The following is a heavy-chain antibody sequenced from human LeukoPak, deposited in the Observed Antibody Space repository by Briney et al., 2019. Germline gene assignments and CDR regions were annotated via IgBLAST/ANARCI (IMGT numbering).Heavy chain of an antibody. Sequence: PGGSLRLSCAASGFTFSSYAMHWVRQAPGKGLEWVAVISYDGSNKYYADSVKGRFTISRDNSKNTLYLQMNSLRAEDTAVYYCARVLYSGSYVYYYYGMDVWGQGTTVTVSS. D-gene: IGHD1-26*01. CDR2: ISYDGSNK. CDR1: GFTFSSYA. J-gene: IGHJ6*02. V-gene: IGHV3-30-3*01. CDR3: ARVLYSGSYVYYYYGMDV.